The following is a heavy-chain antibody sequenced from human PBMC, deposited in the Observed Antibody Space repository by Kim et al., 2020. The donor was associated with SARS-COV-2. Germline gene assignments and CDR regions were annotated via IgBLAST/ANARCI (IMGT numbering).Heavy chain of an antibody. CDR1: GFTFSSYS. Sequence: GGSLRLSCAASGFTFSSYSMNWVRQAPGKGLEWVSSISSSSSYIYYADSVKGRFTISRDNAKNSLYLQMNSLRAEDTAVYYCARDPLPYYYDSSVGYWGQGTLVTVSS. CDR3: ARDPLPYYYDSSVGY. D-gene: IGHD3-22*01. J-gene: IGHJ4*02. V-gene: IGHV3-21*01. CDR2: ISSSSSYI.